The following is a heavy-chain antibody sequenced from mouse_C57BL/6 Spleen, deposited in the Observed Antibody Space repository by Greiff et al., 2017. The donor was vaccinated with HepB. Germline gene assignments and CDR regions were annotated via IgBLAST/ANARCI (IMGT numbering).Heavy chain of an antibody. CDR3: ARWGYGNHFDY. D-gene: IGHD2-10*02. J-gene: IGHJ2*01. CDR1: GYAFSSSW. Sequence: QVQLQQSGPELVKPGASVKISCKASGYAFSSSWMNWVKQRPGKGLEWIGRIYPGDGDTNYNGKFKGKATLTADKSSSTAYMQLSSLTSEDSAVYFCARWGYGNHFDYWGQGTTLTVSS. V-gene: IGHV1-82*01. CDR2: IYPGDGDT.